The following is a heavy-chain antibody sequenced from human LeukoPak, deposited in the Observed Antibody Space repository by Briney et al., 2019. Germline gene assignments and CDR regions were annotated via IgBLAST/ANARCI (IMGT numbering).Heavy chain of an antibody. V-gene: IGHV3-7*01. J-gene: IGHJ4*02. D-gene: IGHD5-18*01. CDR1: GFTFSSYW. CDR3: VRDPPRDTAMVWKY. Sequence: GGSLRLSCAASGFTFSSYWMSWVRQAPGKGLEWVANIKQDGSEKYYVDSVKGRFTISRDNSENTLYLQMNSLRAEDTAMYYCVRDPPRDTAMVWKYWGQGTLVTVSS. CDR2: IKQDGSEK.